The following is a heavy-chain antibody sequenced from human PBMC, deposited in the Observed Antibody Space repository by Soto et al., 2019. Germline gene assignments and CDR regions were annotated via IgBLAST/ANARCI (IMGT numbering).Heavy chain of an antibody. CDR1: GYTFTSYG. Sequence: GASVKVSCKASGYTFTSYGISWVRQAPGQGLEWMGWISAYNGSTNYAQKLQGRVTMTTDTSTSTAYMELRSLRSDDTAVYYCARGGSPVVAVAGRDYYYYGMDVWGQGTTVTVSS. D-gene: IGHD6-19*01. CDR3: ARGGSPVVAVAGRDYYYYGMDV. J-gene: IGHJ6*02. V-gene: IGHV1-18*01. CDR2: ISAYNGST.